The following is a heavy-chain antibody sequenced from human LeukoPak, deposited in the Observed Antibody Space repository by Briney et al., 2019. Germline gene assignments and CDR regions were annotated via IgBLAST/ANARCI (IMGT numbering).Heavy chain of an antibody. CDR1: GYTFTAYY. Sequence: ASVKVSCKASGYTFTAYYIHWVRQAPGQGLEWMGWMNPNSGGTKYAQKFQGRVTMSRDTSISTAYMELSRLRSDDTAVYYCARGILYTTYDYWGQGTLVTVSS. D-gene: IGHD2-2*02. CDR3: ARGILYTTYDY. V-gene: IGHV1-2*02. J-gene: IGHJ4*02. CDR2: MNPNSGGT.